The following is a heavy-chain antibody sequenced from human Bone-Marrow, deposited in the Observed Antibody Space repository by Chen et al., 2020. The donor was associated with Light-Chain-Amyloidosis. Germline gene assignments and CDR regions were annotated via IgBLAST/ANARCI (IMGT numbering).Heavy chain of an antibody. CDR3: AKATGVKPPLITVTSSDAFDM. D-gene: IGHD2-21*02. V-gene: IGHV3-9*01. CDR2: ITWDSRTI. Sequence: VRLTPGKGLEWVSGITWDSRTIDYADSVKGRFTVSRDNAKTSLYLQMNSLRAEDTALYYCAKATGVKPPLITVTSSDAFDMWGQGTMVTVSS. J-gene: IGHJ3*02.